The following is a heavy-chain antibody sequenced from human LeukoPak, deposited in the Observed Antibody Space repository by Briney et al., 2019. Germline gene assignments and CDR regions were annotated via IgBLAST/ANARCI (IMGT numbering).Heavy chain of an antibody. CDR1: GFTFSSYW. CDR3: ARFGWVPPTHFDY. J-gene: IGHJ4*02. V-gene: IGHV3-74*01. CDR2: INTDGSST. D-gene: IGHD3-10*01. Sequence: GGSLRLSCAASGFTFSSYWMHWVRQAPGKGLVWVSRINTDGSSTSYADSVKGRFTISRDNAKNTLYLQMNSLSGEDPAVYYCARFGWVPPTHFDYWGQGTLVTVSS.